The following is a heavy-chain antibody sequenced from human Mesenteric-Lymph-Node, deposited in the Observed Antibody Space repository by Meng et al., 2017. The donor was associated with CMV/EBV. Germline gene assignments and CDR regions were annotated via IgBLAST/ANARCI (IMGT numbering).Heavy chain of an antibody. V-gene: IGHV4-61*01. Sequence: SETLSLTCTVSGGSISSSSYYWGWIRQPPGKGLEWIGYIYYSGSTNYNPSLKSRVTISVDTSKNQFSLKLSSVTAADTAVYYCARDSSSTLGWFDPWGQGTLVTVSS. J-gene: IGHJ5*02. D-gene: IGHD6-13*01. CDR2: IYYSGST. CDR3: ARDSSSTLGWFDP. CDR1: GGSISSSSYY.